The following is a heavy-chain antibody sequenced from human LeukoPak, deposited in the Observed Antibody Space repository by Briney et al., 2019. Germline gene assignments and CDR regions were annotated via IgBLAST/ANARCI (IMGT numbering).Heavy chain of an antibody. Sequence: PGGSLRLSCAASGFPFSSYGMHWVRQAPGKGLEWVAFIPYDGSDKFYADSVKGRFTISRDNSENTLYLQMNSLRAEDTAVYYCAAMTSVTTGDYWGQGTLVTVSS. CDR2: IPYDGSDK. V-gene: IGHV3-30*02. CDR3: AAMTSVTTGDY. CDR1: GFPFSSYG. J-gene: IGHJ4*02. D-gene: IGHD4-11*01.